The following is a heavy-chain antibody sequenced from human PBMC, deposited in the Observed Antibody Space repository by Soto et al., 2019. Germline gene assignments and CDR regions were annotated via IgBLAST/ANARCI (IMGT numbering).Heavy chain of an antibody. V-gene: IGHV4-39*01. D-gene: IGHD3-22*01. CDR3: ARQPYDSTGYYYGA. CDR1: GGSFSSSTYY. CDR2: MYSGGNT. Sequence: QLQLQESGPGPVKPSETLSLTCTVSGGSFSSSTYYWGWIRQPPGKGLEWIGSMYSGGNTYYNPSLKSRVTVSVDTSKNHFSLKLTSVTAADTAMYYCARQPYDSTGYYYGAWGQGTLVTVSS. J-gene: IGHJ5*02.